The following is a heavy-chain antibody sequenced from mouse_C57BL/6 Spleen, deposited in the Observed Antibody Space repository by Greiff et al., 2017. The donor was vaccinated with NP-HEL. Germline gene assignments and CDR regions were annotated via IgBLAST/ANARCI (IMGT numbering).Heavy chain of an antibody. CDR2: ISSGGDYI. J-gene: IGHJ4*01. Sequence: EVQVVESGEGLVKPGGSLKLSCAASGFTFSSYAMSWVRQTPEKRLEWVAYISSGGDYIYYADTVKGRFTISRDNARNTLYLQMSSLKSEDTAMYYCTRESVVATNAMDYWGQGTSVTVSS. D-gene: IGHD1-1*01. CDR3: TRESVVATNAMDY. V-gene: IGHV5-9-1*02. CDR1: GFTFSSYA.